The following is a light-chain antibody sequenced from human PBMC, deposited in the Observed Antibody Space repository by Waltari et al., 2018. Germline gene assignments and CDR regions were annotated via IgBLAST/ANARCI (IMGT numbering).Light chain of an antibody. CDR1: GRDIGPHDY. CDR3: CSYTSSTSVT. J-gene: IGLJ2*01. Sequence: SALTQPASVSGSPGQSIPISRTGVGRDIGPHDYFSWYQPHPGKAPKLIIYDVSHRPSGVSNRFSGSKSGSSASLTISGLQAEDEADYYCCSYTSSTSVTFGGGTKVTVL. CDR2: DVS. V-gene: IGLV2-14*03.